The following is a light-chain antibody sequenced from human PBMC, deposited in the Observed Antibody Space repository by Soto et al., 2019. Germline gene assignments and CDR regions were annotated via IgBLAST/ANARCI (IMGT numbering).Light chain of an antibody. J-gene: IGLJ1*01. CDR3: MSYAGSNTYV. CDR1: QSDIGVYDF. Sequence: QSALTQPPSASGSPGQSGTISCTGTQSDIGVYDFVSWYQHHPGKAPRLVIYEVVQRPSGVPDRFSGSKSGTTASLTVSGLQAADEADYFCMSYAGSNTYVFGSVNKVTVL. V-gene: IGLV2-8*01. CDR2: EVV.